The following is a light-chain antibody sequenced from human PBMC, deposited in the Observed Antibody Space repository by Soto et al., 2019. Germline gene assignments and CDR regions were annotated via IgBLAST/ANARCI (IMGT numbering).Light chain of an antibody. V-gene: IGLV2-8*01. CDR2: EVS. Sequence: QSVLTQPPSASGSPGQSVTIPCTGTSSDVGGYTYVSWYRQHPGKAPQLIIYEVSKRPSGVPDRFFGSKSDNTASLTVSGLQAEDEADYYCSSYAGSNHLVFGGGTQLTVL. CDR3: SSYAGSNHLV. J-gene: IGLJ3*02. CDR1: SSDVGGYTY.